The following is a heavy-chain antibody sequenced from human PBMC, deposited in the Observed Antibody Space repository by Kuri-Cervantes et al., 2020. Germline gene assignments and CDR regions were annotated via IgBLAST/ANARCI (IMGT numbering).Heavy chain of an antibody. CDR1: GYTFTSYY. Sequence: ASVKVSCKASGYTFTSYYMHWVRQTPGQGLEWMGIINPSGGSTSYAQKFQGRVTMTTDTSTSTAYMELRSLRSDDTAVYYCARGEMGYSSSSKGGNWFDPWGQGTLVTVSS. J-gene: IGHJ5*02. D-gene: IGHD6-13*01. V-gene: IGHV1-46*01. CDR3: ARGEMGYSSSSKGGNWFDP. CDR2: INPSGGST.